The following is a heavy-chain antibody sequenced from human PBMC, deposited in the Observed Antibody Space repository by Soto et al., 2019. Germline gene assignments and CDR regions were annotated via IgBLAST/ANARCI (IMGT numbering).Heavy chain of an antibody. J-gene: IGHJ5*02. CDR3: ARDSGYYGSGRNWFDP. V-gene: IGHV3-30-3*01. CDR1: GFTFSSYA. Sequence: VGSLRLSCAASGFTFSSYAMHWVRQAPGKGLEWVAVISYDGSNKYYADSVKGRFTISRDNSKNTLYLQMNSLRAEDTAVYYCARDSGYYGSGRNWFDPWGQGTLVTVSS. CDR2: ISYDGSNK. D-gene: IGHD3-10*01.